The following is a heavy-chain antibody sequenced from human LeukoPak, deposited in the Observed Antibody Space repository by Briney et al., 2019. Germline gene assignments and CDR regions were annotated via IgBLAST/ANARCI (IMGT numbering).Heavy chain of an antibody. D-gene: IGHD6-19*01. CDR1: GYTLTELS. J-gene: IGHJ5*02. V-gene: IGHV1-24*01. CDR2: FDPEDSET. Sequence: ASVKVSCKVSGYTLTELSMHWVRQAPGKGLEWMGGFDPEDSETIYAQKFQGRVTMTEDTSTDTAYMELSSLRSEDTAVYYCATDLPFRYSSGIWFDPWGQGTLVTVSS. CDR3: ATDLPFRYSSGIWFDP.